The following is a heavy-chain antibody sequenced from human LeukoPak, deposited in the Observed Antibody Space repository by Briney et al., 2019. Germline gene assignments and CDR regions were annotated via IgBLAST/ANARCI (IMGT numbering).Heavy chain of an antibody. CDR1: GYTLTELS. V-gene: IGHV1-24*01. CDR3: ATRAVAGTLFDY. CDR2: FDPEDGET. D-gene: IGHD6-19*01. J-gene: IGHJ4*02. Sequence: ASVKVSCKVSGYTLTELSMHWVRQAPGKGLVWMGGFDPEDGETIYAQKFQGRVTMTEDTSTDTAYMELSSLRSEDTAVYYCATRAVAGTLFDYWGQGTLVTVSS.